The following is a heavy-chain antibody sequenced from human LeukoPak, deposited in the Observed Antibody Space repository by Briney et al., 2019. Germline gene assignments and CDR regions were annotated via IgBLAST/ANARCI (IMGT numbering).Heavy chain of an antibody. CDR1: GGSISSSSDY. V-gene: IGHV4-39*07. Sequence: SETLSLTCTVSGGSISSSSDYWGWIRQPPGKGLEWIGSIYYSGNTYYNPSLKSRVTISLDTSKNQFSLKLSSVTAADTAVYYCARGYYYDSSGYYYPDWFDPWGQGTLVTVSS. J-gene: IGHJ5*02. D-gene: IGHD3-22*01. CDR2: IYYSGNT. CDR3: ARGYYYDSSGYYYPDWFDP.